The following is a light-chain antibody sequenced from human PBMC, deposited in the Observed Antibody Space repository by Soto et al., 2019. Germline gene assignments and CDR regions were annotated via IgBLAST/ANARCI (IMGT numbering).Light chain of an antibody. J-gene: IGLJ1*01. CDR3: SSYTSASTLYV. V-gene: IGLV2-14*01. CDR1: NSDVGGYKY. Sequence: QSVLTQPASVSGSPGQSITISCAGTNSDVGGYKYVSWYQQNPGKAPKLIIYEVSSRPSGVSNRFSGSKSGNTASLTISGLQAEDEADNYCSSYTSASTLYVFGSGTKVTVL. CDR2: EVS.